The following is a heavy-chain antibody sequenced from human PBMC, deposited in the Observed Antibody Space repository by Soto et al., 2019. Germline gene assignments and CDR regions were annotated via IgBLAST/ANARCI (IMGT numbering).Heavy chain of an antibody. D-gene: IGHD4-4*01. CDR3: ARIGNSRSDGLGY. J-gene: IGHJ4*02. CDR2: IYYSGST. V-gene: IGHV4-59*01. CDR1: GGSISSYY. Sequence: QVQLQESGPGLVKPSETLSLTCTVSGGSISSYYWRWIRQPPGKGLEWIGYIYYSGSTNYNPSLKSRVTISVDTSKNQFSRKLSSVTAADTAVYYCARIGNSRSDGLGYWGQGTLVTVSS.